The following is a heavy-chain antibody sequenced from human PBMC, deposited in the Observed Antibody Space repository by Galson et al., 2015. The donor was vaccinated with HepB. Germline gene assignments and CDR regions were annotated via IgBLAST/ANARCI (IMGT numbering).Heavy chain of an antibody. D-gene: IGHD1-1*01. CDR1: GFSLSTTGEG. CDR2: IYWDDDK. J-gene: IGHJ5*02. CDR3: AHRQPWASGNWNEGWFEP. Sequence: PALVKPTQTLTLTCTFSGFSLSTTGEGVGWIRQPPGKALEWLALIYWDDDKRYSPSLKSRLTITKDTSKNQVVLTMTNMDPVDTATYYCAHRQPWASGNWNEGWFEPWGQGNLVTVSS. V-gene: IGHV2-5*02.